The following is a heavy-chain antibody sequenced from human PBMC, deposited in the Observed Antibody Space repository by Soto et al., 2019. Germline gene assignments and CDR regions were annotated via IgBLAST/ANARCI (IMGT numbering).Heavy chain of an antibody. Sequence: EVQLVESGGGLVQPGGSLRLSCAASGFTFRGYWMHWVRQAPGKGLVWVSRVSPDGTSTSYGDSVRGRFTISRDNSKDTLDIQLNSLTAADTAVYCCARGVANRYGFGDHCGQGTLVTVSS. CDR1: GFTFRGYW. CDR2: VSPDGTST. J-gene: IGHJ5*02. V-gene: IGHV3-74*01. D-gene: IGHD5-18*01. CDR3: ARGVANRYGFGDH.